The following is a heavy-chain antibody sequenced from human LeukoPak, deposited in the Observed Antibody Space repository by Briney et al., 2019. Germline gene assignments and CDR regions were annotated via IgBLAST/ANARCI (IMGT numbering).Heavy chain of an antibody. V-gene: IGHV3-23*01. D-gene: IGHD3-3*01. CDR1: GFTFSSYA. J-gene: IGHJ4*02. CDR3: AKDHPYYDFWSSSSFLDY. Sequence: GGSLRLSCAASGFTFSSYAMSWVRQAPVKGLEWVSAISGSGGSTYYADSVKGRFTISRDNSKNTLYLQMNSLRAEDTAVYYCAKDHPYYDFWSSSSFLDYWGQGTLVTVSS. CDR2: ISGSGGST.